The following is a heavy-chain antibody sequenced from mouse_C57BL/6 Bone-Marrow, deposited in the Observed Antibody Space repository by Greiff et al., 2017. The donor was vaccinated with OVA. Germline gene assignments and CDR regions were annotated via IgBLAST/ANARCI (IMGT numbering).Heavy chain of an antibody. J-gene: IGHJ1*03. D-gene: IGHD1-1*01. Sequence: EVQLQQSGTVLARPGASVKMSCKTSGYTFTSYWMHWVKQRPGQGLEWIGAIYPGNSDTSYNQKFKGKAKLTAVTSASTAYMELSSLTNEDSAVYYCTRFDYYGSSWYFDVWGTGTTVTVSS. CDR2: IYPGNSDT. CDR3: TRFDYYGSSWYFDV. V-gene: IGHV1-5*01. CDR1: GYTFTSYW.